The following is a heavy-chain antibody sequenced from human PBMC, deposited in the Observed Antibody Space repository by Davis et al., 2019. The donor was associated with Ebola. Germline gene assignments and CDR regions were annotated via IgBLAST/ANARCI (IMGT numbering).Heavy chain of an antibody. CDR1: VGSFNGYY. D-gene: IGHD2-2*01. Sequence: PSETLSLTCAVYVGSFNGYYWTWIRQPPGKGLEWIGEITHSGSTNYNPSLKSRVTISVDTSKNQFSLKLSSVTAADTAVYYCARQYQLLLFDYWGQGTLVTVSS. V-gene: IGHV4-34*01. CDR2: ITHSGST. CDR3: ARQYQLLLFDY. J-gene: IGHJ4*02.